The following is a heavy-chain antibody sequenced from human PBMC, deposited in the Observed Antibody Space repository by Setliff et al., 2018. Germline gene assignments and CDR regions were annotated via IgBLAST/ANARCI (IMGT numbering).Heavy chain of an antibody. CDR1: GYTFTSYA. D-gene: IGHD3-3*01. CDR2: IDAGNGNT. CDR3: ARDTYIGDFWSGYYIQGQFDP. J-gene: IGHJ5*02. Sequence: ASVKVSCKASGYTFTSYAMHWVRQAPGQRLEWMGWIDAGNGNTKYSQKFQGRVTITRDTSANTAYMELSSLRSEDTAVYYCARDTYIGDFWSGYYIQGQFDPWGQGTLVTVSS. V-gene: IGHV1-3*01.